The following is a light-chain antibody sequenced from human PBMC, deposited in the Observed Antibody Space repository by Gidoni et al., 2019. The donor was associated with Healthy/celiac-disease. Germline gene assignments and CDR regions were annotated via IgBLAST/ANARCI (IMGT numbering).Light chain of an antibody. Sequence: QSALTQPASVSGSPGQSLTISCTGPSSDVGGYNYVTWYQQHPGKAPKLMIYDVSTRPSGVSNRFSGSKSGNTASLTISGLQAEDEADYYCSSYTSSSTLVVFGGGTKLTVL. J-gene: IGLJ2*01. V-gene: IGLV2-14*01. CDR2: DVS. CDR3: SSYTSSSTLVV. CDR1: SSDVGGYNY.